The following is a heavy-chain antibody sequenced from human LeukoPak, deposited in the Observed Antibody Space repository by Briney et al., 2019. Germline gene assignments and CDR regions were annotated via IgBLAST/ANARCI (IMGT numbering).Heavy chain of an antibody. J-gene: IGHJ4*02. V-gene: IGHV3-23*01. Sequence: PGGSLRLSCAASGFTFSSYAMTWVRQAPGKGLEWVSHISGSGVSTYYADSVKGRFTISRDNSKNTLYLQMSSLRAEDTAVYYCGKVLLTAGFDYWGQGTLVTVSS. CDR2: ISGSGVST. CDR1: GFTFSSYA. D-gene: IGHD5-18*01. CDR3: GKVLLTAGFDY.